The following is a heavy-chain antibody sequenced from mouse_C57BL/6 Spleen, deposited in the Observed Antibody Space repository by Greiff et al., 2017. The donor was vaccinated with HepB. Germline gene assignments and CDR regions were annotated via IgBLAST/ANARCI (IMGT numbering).Heavy chain of an antibody. CDR3: ARNFGSSSPWYFDV. V-gene: IGHV2-9-1*01. CDR1: GFSLTSYA. D-gene: IGHD1-1*01. CDR2: IWTGGGT. Sequence: QVQLQQSGPGLVAPSQSLSITCTVSGFSLTSYAISWVRQPPGKGLEWLGVIWTGGGTNYNSALKSRLSISKDNSKSQVFLKMNSLQTDDTARYYCARNFGSSSPWYFDVWGTGTTVTVSS. J-gene: IGHJ1*03.